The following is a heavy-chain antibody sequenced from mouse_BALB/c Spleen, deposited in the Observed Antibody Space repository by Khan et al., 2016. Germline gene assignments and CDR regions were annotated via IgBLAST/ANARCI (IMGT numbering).Heavy chain of an antibody. CDR2: ISTYYGDA. V-gene: IGHV1S137*01. J-gene: IGHJ2*01. CDR3: ARDGDDY. Sequence: QVRLQQSGAELVRPGVSVKISCKGSGYTFTDYAMHWVKQSHAKSLEWIGVISTYYGDASYNQKFKGKATMTVDKSSSTAYMELARLTSDASAIYYCARDGDDYWGQGTTLTVSS. CDR1: GYTFTDYA.